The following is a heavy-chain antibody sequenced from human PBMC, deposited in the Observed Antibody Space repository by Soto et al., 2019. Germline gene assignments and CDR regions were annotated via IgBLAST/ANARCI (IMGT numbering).Heavy chain of an antibody. V-gene: IGHV1-69*02. CDR1: GGTFSRHS. D-gene: IGHD5-18*01. J-gene: IGHJ4*02. Sequence: SVKVSCKASGGTFSRHSITWVRQAPGHGLEWMGRIMPFFDIASYAQKFQGRVTITADKSTSTAYMELRSLRSDDTAAYYCAKRRGYSNGEFDYWGQGTLVTVSS. CDR3: AKRRGYSNGEFDY. CDR2: IMPFFDIA.